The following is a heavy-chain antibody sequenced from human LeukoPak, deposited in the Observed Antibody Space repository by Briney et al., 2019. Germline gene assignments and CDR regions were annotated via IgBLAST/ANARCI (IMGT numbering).Heavy chain of an antibody. CDR1: GFTFSNAW. V-gene: IGHV3-15*01. Sequence: KPGGSLRLSCAASGFTFSNAWMSWVRQAPGKGLEWVGRIKSKTDGGTTDYAAPVKGRFTISRDDPKNTLYLQMNSLKTEDTAVYYCTSEVVYYDSSAIEEYWGQGTLVTVSS. CDR2: IKSKTDGGTT. J-gene: IGHJ4*02. CDR3: TSEVVYYDSSAIEEY. D-gene: IGHD3-22*01.